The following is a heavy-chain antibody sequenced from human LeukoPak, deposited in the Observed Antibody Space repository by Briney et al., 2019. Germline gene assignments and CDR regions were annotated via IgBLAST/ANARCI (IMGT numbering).Heavy chain of an antibody. D-gene: IGHD2-2*01. Sequence: KPSETLSPTCTVSGGSISSYYWSWIRQPPGKGLEWIGYIYYSGSTNYNPSLKSRVTISVDTSKNQFSLKLSSVTAADTAVYYCARDRGCSSTSCSDAFDIWGQGTMVTVSS. CDR3: ARDRGCSSTSCSDAFDI. V-gene: IGHV4-59*01. CDR2: IYYSGST. J-gene: IGHJ3*02. CDR1: GGSISSYY.